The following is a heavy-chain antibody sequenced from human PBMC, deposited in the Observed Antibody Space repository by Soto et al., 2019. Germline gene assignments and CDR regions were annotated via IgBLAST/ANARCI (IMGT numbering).Heavy chain of an antibody. J-gene: IGHJ6*02. D-gene: IGHD2-2*01. CDR3: ARDRCSSSTCYLRYYYHDYGMDV. V-gene: IGHV1-18*01. CDR1: GYSFTRYG. CDR2: INGHNGNT. Sequence: ASVKVSCKAFGYSFTRYGISWVRQAPGQGLEWMGWINGHNGNTNSAQKFQGRVTMTTDTSTSTAYMDLRSLRSDDTAVYYCARDRCSSSTCYLRYYYHDYGMDVWGQGITFTIFS.